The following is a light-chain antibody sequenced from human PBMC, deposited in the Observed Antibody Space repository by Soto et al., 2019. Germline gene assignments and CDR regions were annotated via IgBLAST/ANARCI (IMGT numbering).Light chain of an antibody. CDR1: QSVSSN. CDR2: GAS. Sequence: EIAMTQSPATLTVSPGERATLSCRATQSVSSNLAWYQYKPGQPPRLLIFGASTRATDIPARFSGSGSGTEFTLTISRLQSEDYAVYYCQQYNRWWTFGLGTKVDIK. J-gene: IGKJ1*01. CDR3: QQYNRWWT. V-gene: IGKV3-15*01.